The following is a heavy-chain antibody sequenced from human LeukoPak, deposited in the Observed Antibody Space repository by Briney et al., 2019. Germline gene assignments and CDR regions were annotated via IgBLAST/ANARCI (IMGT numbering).Heavy chain of an antibody. Sequence: GGSLRLSCAASGFTFSSYAMSWVRQAPGKGLEWGSAISGSGGSTYYADSVKGRFTLSRDNSKNTLYLQMNSLRAEDTAVYYCTAKYDILTGYYQGFDPWGQGTLVTVSS. J-gene: IGHJ5*02. CDR2: ISGSGGST. V-gene: IGHV3-23*01. CDR3: TAKYDILTGYYQGFDP. CDR1: GFTFSSYA. D-gene: IGHD3-9*01.